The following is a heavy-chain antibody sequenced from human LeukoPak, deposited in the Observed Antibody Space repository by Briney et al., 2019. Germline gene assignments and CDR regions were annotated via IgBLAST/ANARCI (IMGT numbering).Heavy chain of an antibody. V-gene: IGHV1-24*01. CDR1: GYTLTELS. J-gene: IGHJ4*02. CDR2: VDPEDGEI. CDR3: AIDVGELLTY. D-gene: IGHD1-26*01. Sequence: ASVKVSCKVSGYTLTELSMLWVRQAPGKGLEWMGGVDPEDGEIIYAQKFQGRVTMTEDTSTDTAYMELSSLRSEDTAVYYCAIDVGELLTYWGQGTLVTVSS.